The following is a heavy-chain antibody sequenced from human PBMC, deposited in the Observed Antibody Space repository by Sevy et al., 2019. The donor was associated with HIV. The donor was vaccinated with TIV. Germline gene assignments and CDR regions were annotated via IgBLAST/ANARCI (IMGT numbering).Heavy chain of an antibody. CDR1: GFTFSSYA. CDR3: AKDNYYASSAPRGWFDP. V-gene: IGHV3-23*01. CDR2: ISGSGGST. D-gene: IGHD3-22*01. J-gene: IGHJ5*02. Sequence: GGSLRLSCAASGFTFSSYAMSWVRQAPGKGLEWVSAISGSGGSTYYAASVKSRFTISRDNSKTMLYLQMNSLRAEDTAVYYCAKDNYYASSAPRGWFDPWGQGTLVTVS.